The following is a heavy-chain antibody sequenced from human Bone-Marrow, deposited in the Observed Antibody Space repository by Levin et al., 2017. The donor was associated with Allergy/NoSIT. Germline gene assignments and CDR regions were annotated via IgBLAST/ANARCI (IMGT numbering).Heavy chain of an antibody. D-gene: IGHD3-22*01. CDR1: CFTFRHST. V-gene: IGHV3-48*02. CDR2: ITSSGDST. CDR3: ARDPARGYYDSSGYSGDH. J-gene: IGHJ4*02. Sequence: GSLRLSCAASCFTFRHSTMNWVRQAPGKGLEWVSCITSSGDSTYYADSVKGRFTISRDNAKNSLYLPLNRLRDEDTAMYYCARDPARGYYDSSGYSGDHWGQGTLVTVSS.